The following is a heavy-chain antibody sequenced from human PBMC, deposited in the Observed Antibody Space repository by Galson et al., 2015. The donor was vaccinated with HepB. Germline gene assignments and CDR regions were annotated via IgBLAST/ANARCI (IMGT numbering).Heavy chain of an antibody. J-gene: IGHJ4*02. V-gene: IGHV1-18*04. D-gene: IGHD1-26*01. Sequence: SVKVSCKASGYTFTSYGISWVRQAPGQGLEWMGWISAYNGNTNYAQKLQGRVTMTTDTSTSTAYMELRSLRSDDTAVYYCARVVRLKIVGATLFDYWGQGTLVTVSS. CDR3: ARVVRLKIVGATLFDY. CDR2: ISAYNGNT. CDR1: GYTFTSYG.